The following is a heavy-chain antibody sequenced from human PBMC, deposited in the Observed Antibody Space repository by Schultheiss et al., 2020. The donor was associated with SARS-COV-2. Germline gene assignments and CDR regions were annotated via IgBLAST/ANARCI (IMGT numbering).Heavy chain of an antibody. V-gene: IGHV3-23*01. J-gene: IGHJ6*02. D-gene: IGHD2-15*01. Sequence: GGSLRLSCAASGFTFSSYEMNWVRQAPGKGLEWVSAISGSGGSTYYADSVKGRFTISRDNSKNTLYLQMNSLRAEDTAVYYCAKLYSWYYGMDVWGQGTTVTVSS. CDR3: AKLYSWYYGMDV. CDR1: GFTFSSYE. CDR2: ISGSGGST.